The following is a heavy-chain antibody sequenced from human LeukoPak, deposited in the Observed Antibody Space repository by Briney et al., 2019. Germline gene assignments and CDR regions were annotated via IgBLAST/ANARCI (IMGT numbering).Heavy chain of an antibody. CDR1: GYTFTGHY. D-gene: IGHD1-14*01. CDR2: INPNSGGT. Sequence: GASVKVSCKASGYTFTGHYIHWVRQAPGRGLEWMGCINPNSGGTDYAQKFQGRVTLTRDTSISTAYMELNWLGSDDAAVYYCARDSGTPWFVDSWGQGTLVTVSS. CDR3: ARDSGTPWFVDS. J-gene: IGHJ5*01. V-gene: IGHV1-2*02.